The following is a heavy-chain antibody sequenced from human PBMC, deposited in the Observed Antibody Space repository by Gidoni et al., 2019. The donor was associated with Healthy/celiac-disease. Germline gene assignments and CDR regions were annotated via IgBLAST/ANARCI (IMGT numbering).Heavy chain of an antibody. CDR3: ARQSVDTGMVPDY. D-gene: IGHD5-18*01. J-gene: IGHJ4*02. V-gene: IGHV4-39*01. CDR1: GGSISSSSYY. CDR2: IYYSGST. Sequence: QLQLQESGPGLVKPSETLSLTCPVSGGSISSSSYYWGWIRQPPGKGLEWIGSIYYSGSTYYNPSLKSRVTISVDTSKNQFSLKLRSVTAADTAVYYCARQSVDTGMVPDYWGQGTLVTVSS.